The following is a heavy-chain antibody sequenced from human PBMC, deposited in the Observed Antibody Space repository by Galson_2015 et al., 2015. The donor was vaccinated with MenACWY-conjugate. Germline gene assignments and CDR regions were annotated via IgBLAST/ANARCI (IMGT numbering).Heavy chain of an antibody. D-gene: IGHD3-22*01. J-gene: IGHJ4*02. Sequence: SLRLSCATSGFTFGDYAMSWFRQAPGKGLEWVGFIRSKGFGETTEYAAPVKDRFTISRDDSTRIAYLQMNSLKTDDTAVYYCTSRLIGVIAAFDYWGQGTLVTVSS. V-gene: IGHV3-49*03. CDR3: TSRLIGVIAAFDY. CDR2: IRSKGFGETT. CDR1: GFTFGDYA.